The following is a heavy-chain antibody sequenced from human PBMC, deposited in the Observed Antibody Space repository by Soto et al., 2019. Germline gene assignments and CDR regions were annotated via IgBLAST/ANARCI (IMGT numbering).Heavy chain of an antibody. Sequence: QVQLKQWGAGLLKPSETLSLTCAVYDGSFSGYYWSWIRQPPGKGLVWIGEINHSGSTNYNPSLKSRVTITVDKAKKQFPLNLSSVDAADTAVYYCARRRPSCSGGCCVVGYFDFLGQGTLVTVSS. J-gene: IGHJ4*02. D-gene: IGHD2-15*01. CDR1: DGSFSGYY. V-gene: IGHV4-34*01. CDR2: INHSGST. CDR3: ARRRPSCSGGCCVVGYFDF.